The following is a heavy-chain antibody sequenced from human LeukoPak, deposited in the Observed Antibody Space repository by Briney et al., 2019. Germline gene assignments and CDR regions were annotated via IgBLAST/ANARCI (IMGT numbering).Heavy chain of an antibody. V-gene: IGHV4-61*02. D-gene: IGHD3-9*01. Sequence: SETLSLTCTVSGASISGSGYYWSWIRQPAGKGLEWIGRIYTSGSTNYNPSLKSRVTISVDTSKNQFSLKLSSVTAADTAVYYCARRPTYYEILTGYYSPSQKKPRNAFDIWGQGTMVTVSS. J-gene: IGHJ3*02. CDR3: ARRPTYYEILTGYYSPSQKKPRNAFDI. CDR1: GASISGSGYY. CDR2: IYTSGST.